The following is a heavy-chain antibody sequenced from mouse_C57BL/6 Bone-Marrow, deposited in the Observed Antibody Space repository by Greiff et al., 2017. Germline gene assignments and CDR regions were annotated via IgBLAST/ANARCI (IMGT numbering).Heavy chain of an antibody. CDR3: ASSFFYYAMDY. CDR1: GFTFSSYA. CDR2: ISDGGSYT. V-gene: IGHV5-4*03. Sequence: EVKVVESGGGLVKPGGSLKLSCAASGFTFSSYAMSWVRQTPEKRLEWVATISDGGSYTYYPDNVKGRFTISRDNAKNNLYLQMSHLKSEDTAIYYCASSFFYYAMDYWGQGTSVTVSS. D-gene: IGHD1-1*01. J-gene: IGHJ4*01.